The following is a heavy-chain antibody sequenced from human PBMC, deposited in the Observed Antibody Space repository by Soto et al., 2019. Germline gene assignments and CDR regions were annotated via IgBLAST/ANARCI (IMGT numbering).Heavy chain of an antibody. CDR1: GGSISSYY. J-gene: IGHJ6*02. CDR3: ARVEAGTRGADV. CDR2: IYYSGST. Sequence: KSSETLSLTCTVSGGSISSYYWSWIRQPPGKGLEWIGYIYYSGSTNYNPSLKSRVTISVDTSKNQFSLKLSSVTAADTAVYYCARVEAGTRGADVWGQGTTVTVS. V-gene: IGHV4-59*01. D-gene: IGHD1-7*01.